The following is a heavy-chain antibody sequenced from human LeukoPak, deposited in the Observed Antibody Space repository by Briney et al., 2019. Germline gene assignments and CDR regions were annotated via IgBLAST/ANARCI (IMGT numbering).Heavy chain of an antibody. D-gene: IGHD3-10*01. Sequence: GGSLRLSCAASGFTFSDYYMSWIRQAPGKGLEWVSYISNSGSTSYYADSVKGRFTISRDNAKNSLYLQMISLRAEDTAVYYCARGHYYYGSGSYYRDPFDVWGQGTMVTVSS. CDR3: ARGHYYYGSGSYYRDPFDV. J-gene: IGHJ3*01. CDR2: ISNSGSTS. CDR1: GFTFSDYY. V-gene: IGHV3-11*01.